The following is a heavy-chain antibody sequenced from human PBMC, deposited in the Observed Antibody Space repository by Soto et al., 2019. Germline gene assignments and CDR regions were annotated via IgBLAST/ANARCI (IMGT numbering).Heavy chain of an antibody. CDR1: GFTFSSYS. V-gene: IGHV3-48*02. D-gene: IGHD3-3*01. CDR3: ARNFWSGYREYYYGMDV. CDR2: ISSSSSTI. Sequence: GGSLRLSCAASGFTFSSYSMNWVRQAPGKGLEWVSYISSSSSTIYYADSVKGRFTISRGNAKNSLYLQMNSLRDEDTAVYYCARNFWSGYREYYYGMDVWGQGTTVTVSS. J-gene: IGHJ6*02.